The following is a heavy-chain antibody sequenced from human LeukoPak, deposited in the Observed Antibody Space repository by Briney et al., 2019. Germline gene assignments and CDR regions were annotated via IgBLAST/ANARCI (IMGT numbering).Heavy chain of an antibody. Sequence: GASVKVSCMASGYTFTGHYMHWVRQAPGQGLEWMGWFKPNSGDTNYAQKFQGRFTMTWDTSISTAYMELTRLRSDDTAVYYCARDDEGRANFDLWGQGTLVTVSS. CDR3: ARDDEGRANFDL. V-gene: IGHV1-2*02. J-gene: IGHJ4*02. CDR2: FKPNSGDT. CDR1: GYTFTGHY.